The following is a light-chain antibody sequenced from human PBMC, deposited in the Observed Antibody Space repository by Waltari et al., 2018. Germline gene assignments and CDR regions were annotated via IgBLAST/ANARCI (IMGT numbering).Light chain of an antibody. V-gene: IGKV3-15*01. CDR3: SQYNDWPYT. CDR2: GVA. J-gene: IGKJ2*01. CDR1: QSFTRK. Sequence: EIVMTQSPATLSVSPGDRATLSCRASQSFTRKLNWYQQTPGQVPRLLIYGVATRATGIPARFSGSGSGTEFTLTISSLQSEDSAVYYCSQYNDWPYTFGQGTKLELQ.